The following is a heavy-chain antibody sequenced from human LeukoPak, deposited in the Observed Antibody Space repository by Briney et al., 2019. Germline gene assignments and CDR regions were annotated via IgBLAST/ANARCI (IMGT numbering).Heavy chain of an antibody. CDR1: GYTFTSYD. J-gene: IGHJ4*02. CDR3: ARGIRTVTTSRILYYFDY. Sequence: ASVKVSCRASGYTFTSYDINWVRQATGQGLEWMGWMNPNSGNTGYAQKFQGRVTMTRNTSISTAYMELSSLRSEDTAVYYCARGIRTVTTSRILYYFDYWGQGTLVTVSS. D-gene: IGHD4-17*01. CDR2: MNPNSGNT. V-gene: IGHV1-8*01.